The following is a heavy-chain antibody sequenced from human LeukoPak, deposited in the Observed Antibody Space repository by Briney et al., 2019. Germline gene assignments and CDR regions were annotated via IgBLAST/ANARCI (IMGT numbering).Heavy chain of an antibody. CDR2: ISGSGDNI. D-gene: IGHD4-17*01. CDR3: AKDLVTAVTVGYYFDY. V-gene: IGHV3-23*01. CDR1: GFTFSSYG. Sequence: QPGGSLRLSCAASGFTFSSYGMSWVRQAPGKGLEWVSAISGSGDNIYYADSVKGRFTISRGNSKNTLYLQMNSLRVEDTAVYFCAKDLVTAVTVGYYFDYWGQGTLVTVSS. J-gene: IGHJ4*02.